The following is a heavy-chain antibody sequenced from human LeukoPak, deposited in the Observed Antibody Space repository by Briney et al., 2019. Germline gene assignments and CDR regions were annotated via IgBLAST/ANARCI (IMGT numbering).Heavy chain of an antibody. Sequence: ASVKVSCKASGYTFTSSDINWVRQATGQGLEWMGWMNPNSGNTGYAQKFQDRVTMTRDTSISTAYMGLSSLRSEDTAVYYCARGVNYDFWSEEASGYYYYYMDVWGKGTTVTVSS. CDR3: ARGVNYDFWSEEASGYYYYYMDV. J-gene: IGHJ6*03. CDR1: GYTFTSSD. D-gene: IGHD3-3*01. V-gene: IGHV1-8*02. CDR2: MNPNSGNT.